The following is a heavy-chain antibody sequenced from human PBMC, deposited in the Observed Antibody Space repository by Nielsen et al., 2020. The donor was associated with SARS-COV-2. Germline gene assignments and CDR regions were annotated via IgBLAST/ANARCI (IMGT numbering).Heavy chain of an antibody. CDR3: ARRAVAGSKYFQH. D-gene: IGHD6-19*01. CDR2: IYYSGST. Sequence: GSLRLSCTVSGGSISSSSYYWGWIRQPPGKGLEWIGSIYYSGSTYYNPSLKSRVTISVDTSKNQFSLKLSSVTAADTAVYYCARRAVAGSKYFQHWGQGTLVTVSS. J-gene: IGHJ1*01. CDR1: GGSISSSSYY. V-gene: IGHV4-39*07.